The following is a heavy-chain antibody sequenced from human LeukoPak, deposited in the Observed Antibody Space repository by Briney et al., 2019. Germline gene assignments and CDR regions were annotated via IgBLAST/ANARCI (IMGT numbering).Heavy chain of an antibody. CDR2: ISGSGGST. CDR3: ARDTGTVVDY. Sequence: GGSLRLSCAASGFTFSNYVMRWVRQAPGKGLEWVSTISGSGGSTYYADSVKGRFTILRDDSKNTLYLQMNSLRAEDTAVYYCARDTGTVVDYWGQGTLVTVSS. CDR1: GFTFSNYV. D-gene: IGHD4-23*01. V-gene: IGHV3-23*01. J-gene: IGHJ4*02.